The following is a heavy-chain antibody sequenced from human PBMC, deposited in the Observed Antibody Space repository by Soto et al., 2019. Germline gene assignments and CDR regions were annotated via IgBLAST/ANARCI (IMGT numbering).Heavy chain of an antibody. CDR2: IGAGGNDT. CDR1: GFAFSLYP. J-gene: IGHJ4*02. Sequence: EVQLLESGGGLVQPGGSLRLSCVASGFAFSLYPMNWVRQAPGKGLAWVSGIGAGGNDTYYADSVKGRFIIFRDNSKNSVSLQMNSMRAEDTAVYYCARRVWGQGTLDAVSS. V-gene: IGHV3-23*01. CDR3: ARRV.